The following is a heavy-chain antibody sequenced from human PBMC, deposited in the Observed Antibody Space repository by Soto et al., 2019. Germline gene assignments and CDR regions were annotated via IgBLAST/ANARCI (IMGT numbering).Heavy chain of an antibody. CDR2: ISAYNGNT. V-gene: IGHV1-18*01. J-gene: IGHJ6*02. Sequence: GASVKVSCKASGYTFTSYGISWVRQAPGQGLEWMGWISAYNGNTNYAQTLQGRVTMTTDTSTSTAYMELRSLRSDDTAVYYCARGSHPRELLWFGELLPPHSLNYYGMDVWGQGTTVTVSS. CDR1: GYTFTSYG. D-gene: IGHD3-10*01. CDR3: ARGSHPRELLWFGELLPPHSLNYYGMDV.